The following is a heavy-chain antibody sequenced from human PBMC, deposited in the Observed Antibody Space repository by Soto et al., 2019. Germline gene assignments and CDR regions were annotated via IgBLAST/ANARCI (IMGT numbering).Heavy chain of an antibody. Sequence: QVQLVQSGAEVKKPGASVKVSCKASGYTFTSYYMHWVRQAPGQGLEWMGIINPSGGSTSYAEKSQGRVTMPADALTGTEDMDQSSLRSADTAVYYCARSRIAARPDFSGDQLAYYCYGLDVWGQGTTVTVSS. J-gene: IGHJ6*02. CDR1: GYTFTSYY. CDR3: ARSRIAARPDFSGDQLAYYCYGLDV. D-gene: IGHD6-6*01. CDR2: INPSGGST. V-gene: IGHV1-46*01.